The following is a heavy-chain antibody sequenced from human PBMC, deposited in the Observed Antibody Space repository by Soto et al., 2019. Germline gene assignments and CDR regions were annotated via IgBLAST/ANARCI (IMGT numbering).Heavy chain of an antibody. CDR2: IIPIFGTA. CDR3: ARPRGYGGNPWDGYFDL. D-gene: IGHD4-17*01. J-gene: IGHJ2*01. CDR1: GGTFSSYA. V-gene: IGHV1-69*12. Sequence: QVQLVQSGAEVKKPGSSVKVSCKASGGTFSSYAISWVRQAPGQGLEWMGGIIPIFGTANYAQKFQGRVTITADESTSTAYMELSSLRSEDTAVYYCARPRGYGGNPWDGYFDLWGRGTLVTVSS.